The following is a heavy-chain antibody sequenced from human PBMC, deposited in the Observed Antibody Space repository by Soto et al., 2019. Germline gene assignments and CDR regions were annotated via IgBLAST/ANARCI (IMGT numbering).Heavy chain of an antibody. D-gene: IGHD6-6*01. V-gene: IGHV3-7*01. Sequence: GGSLRLSCAASGFTFSSYWMSWVRQAPGKGLEWVANIKQDGSEKYYVDSVKGRFTISRDNAKNSLYLQMNSLRAEDTAVYYCARAVRDGLGDYYYYMDVWGKGTTVTVSS. CDR2: IKQDGSEK. CDR1: GFTFSSYW. CDR3: ARAVRDGLGDYYYYMDV. J-gene: IGHJ6*03.